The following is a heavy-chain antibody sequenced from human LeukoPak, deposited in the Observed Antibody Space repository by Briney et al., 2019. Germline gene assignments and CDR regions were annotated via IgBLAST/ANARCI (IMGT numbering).Heavy chain of an antibody. J-gene: IGHJ5*02. V-gene: IGHV4-59*08. CDR3: ARHGRRVTSSWFDP. D-gene: IGHD2-21*02. Sequence: SETLSLTCTVSNGSISGYYWSWIRQPPGRGLEWIGYIFYSGTTNYNPSLKSRVTISVDTSKNQFSLRLSSVTAADTAVYHCARHGRRVTSSWFDPWGQGTLVTVSS. CDR1: NGSISGYY. CDR2: IFYSGTT.